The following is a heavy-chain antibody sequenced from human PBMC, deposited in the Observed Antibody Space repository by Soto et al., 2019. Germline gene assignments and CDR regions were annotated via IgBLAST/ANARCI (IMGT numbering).Heavy chain of an antibody. Sequence: GESLKISCTGSGDSFAGYWITWVRQKPGKGLEWMGRIDPSDSQTYYSPSFRGHVTISATKSITTVFLQWSSLRASDTAMYYCARQIYDSDTGPNFQYYFDSWGQGTPVTVSS. CDR3: ARQIYDSDTGPNFQYYFDS. CDR2: IDPSDSQT. D-gene: IGHD3-22*01. V-gene: IGHV5-10-1*01. CDR1: GDSFAGYW. J-gene: IGHJ4*02.